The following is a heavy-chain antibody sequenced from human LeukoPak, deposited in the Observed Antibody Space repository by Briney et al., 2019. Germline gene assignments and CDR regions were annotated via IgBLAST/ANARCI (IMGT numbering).Heavy chain of an antibody. CDR1: GGFLSSYY. J-gene: IGHJ4*02. CDR3: ARDASRGYWRY. V-gene: IGHV4-4*07. Sequence: SETLSLTCTVSGGFLSSYYWSWIRQPAGKGLEWFGRIYSSGSTNYTPALKSRVTMSVDTSKNQFSLKLSSVTAADTAVYYCARDASRGYWRYWGQGTLVTVSS. D-gene: IGHD3-22*01. CDR2: IYSSGST.